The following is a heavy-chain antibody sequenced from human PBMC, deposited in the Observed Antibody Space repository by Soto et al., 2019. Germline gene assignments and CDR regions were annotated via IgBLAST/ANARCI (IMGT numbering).Heavy chain of an antibody. CDR1: GGSISSVDYY. Sequence: SETLSLTCTVSGGSISSVDYYWSWIRQPPGKGLEWIGYIYYSGSTYYNPSLKSRVTISVDTSKNQFSLKLSSVTAADTAVYYCARDGGSYGWFDPWGQGTLVTVSS. CDR3: ARDGGSYGWFDP. V-gene: IGHV4-30-4*01. J-gene: IGHJ5*02. D-gene: IGHD1-26*01. CDR2: IYYSGST.